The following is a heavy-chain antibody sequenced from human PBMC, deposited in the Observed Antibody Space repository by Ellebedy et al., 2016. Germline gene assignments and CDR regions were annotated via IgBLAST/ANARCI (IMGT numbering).Heavy chain of an antibody. J-gene: IGHJ5*02. CDR3: AIYHRNNDSHIDP. Sequence: SETLSLXCSVSGDSVTNGRYYWSCFRQPPGKEMEWIGYIYYSGSTNYNPSLKSRVTMSIDTSKNQFSLHLSSVTAADTAVYHCAIYHRNNDSHIDPWGQGTLVTVSS. CDR1: GDSVTNGRYY. D-gene: IGHD1-14*01. V-gene: IGHV4-61*01. CDR2: IYYSGST.